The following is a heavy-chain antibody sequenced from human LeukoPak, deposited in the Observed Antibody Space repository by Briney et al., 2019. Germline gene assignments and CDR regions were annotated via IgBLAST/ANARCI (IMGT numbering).Heavy chain of an antibody. J-gene: IGHJ6*02. CDR2: IYYSGST. V-gene: IGHV4-59*12. Sequence: SETLSLTCTVTGGSINNYYWTWIRHPPGKGLEWIGYIYYSGSTNSNPSLNSRLSMSVDTSNNQLSLKLSSVTAADTAVYYCARVERSRVATTTTTVYYHYMDVWGQGTTVTVSS. D-gene: IGHD5-12*01. CDR1: GGSINNYY. CDR3: ARVERSRVATTTTTVYYHYMDV.